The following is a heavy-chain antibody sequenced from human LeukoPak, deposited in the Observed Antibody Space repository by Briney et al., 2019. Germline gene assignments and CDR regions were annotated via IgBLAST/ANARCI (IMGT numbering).Heavy chain of an antibody. J-gene: IGHJ3*02. Sequence: GGSLRLSCAASGFTFDDYAMHWVRQAPGKGLEWVSGISWNSGSIGYADSVKGRFTISRDNAKNSLYLQMNSLRAEDTALCYCAKDIDHIVGATAWDAFDIWGQGTMVTVSS. V-gene: IGHV3-9*01. CDR2: ISWNSGSI. D-gene: IGHD1-26*01. CDR1: GFTFDDYA. CDR3: AKDIDHIVGATAWDAFDI.